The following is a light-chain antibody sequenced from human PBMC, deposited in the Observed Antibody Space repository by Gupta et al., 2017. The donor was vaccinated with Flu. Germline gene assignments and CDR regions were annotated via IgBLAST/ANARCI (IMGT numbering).Light chain of an antibody. Sequence: DSQMTQSPSSLSASIGDRVTITCQASQDISRCLNWYHQRPGRAPQVLVHGASILETGVPSRFSGSGSGRNFTFSISILQPEDIGTYYCQQCDNLPFTFGQGTTLDIE. CDR2: GAS. J-gene: IGKJ2*01. V-gene: IGKV1-33*01. CDR3: QQCDNLPFT. CDR1: QDISRC.